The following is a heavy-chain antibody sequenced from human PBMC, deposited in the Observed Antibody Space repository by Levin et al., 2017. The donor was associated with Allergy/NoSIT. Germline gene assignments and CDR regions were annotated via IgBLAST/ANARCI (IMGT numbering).Heavy chain of an antibody. CDR2: INPNSGGT. D-gene: IGHD3-22*01. CDR3: ARGPPRTMIVVVITIIDY. J-gene: IGHJ4*02. Sequence: ASVKVSCKASGYTFTGYYMHWVRQAPGQGLEWMGWINPNSGGTNYAQKFQGRVTMTRDTSISTAYMELSRLRSDDTAVYYCARGPPRTMIVVVITIIDYWGQGTLVTVSS. V-gene: IGHV1-2*02. CDR1: GYTFTGYY.